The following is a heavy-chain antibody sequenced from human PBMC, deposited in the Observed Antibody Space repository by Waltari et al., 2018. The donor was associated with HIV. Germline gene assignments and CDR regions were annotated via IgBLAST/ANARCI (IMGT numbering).Heavy chain of an antibody. J-gene: IGHJ6*02. Sequence: QVQLQQWGAGLLKPSETLSLTCAVYGGSFSGHYWTWIRQPPGKGLEWIGQINNSGGTNYNPSLKSRVTISVDTSKNQFSLRLSSVTAADTAVYYCARKPILKKRVGKEWFDRGGSAMDVWGQGITVTVSS. V-gene: IGHV4-34*01. D-gene: IGHD3-3*01. CDR2: INNSGGT. CDR3: ARKPILKKRVGKEWFDRGGSAMDV. CDR1: GGSFSGHY.